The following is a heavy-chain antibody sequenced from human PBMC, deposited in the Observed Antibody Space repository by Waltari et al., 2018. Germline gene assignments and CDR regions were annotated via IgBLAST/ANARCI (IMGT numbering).Heavy chain of an antibody. V-gene: IGHV3-15*01. Sequence: EVQLVESGGGLVKPGGSLRLSCAASGSTFSNAWMSWVRQDPGTGLEWVGRIKSKTDGGTTDYAAPVKGRFTIARDDSKNTLYMQMNSPKTEDTAVYYCTTDRLAYCGGDCYPPFDYWGQGTLVTVSS. CDR1: GSTFSNAW. CDR2: IKSKTDGGTT. D-gene: IGHD2-21*02. J-gene: IGHJ4*02. CDR3: TTDRLAYCGGDCYPPFDY.